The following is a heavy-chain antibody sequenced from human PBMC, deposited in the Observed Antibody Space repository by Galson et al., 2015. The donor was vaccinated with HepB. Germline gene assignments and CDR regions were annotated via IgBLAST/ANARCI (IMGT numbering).Heavy chain of an antibody. CDR3: ARDSSGWYYYYGMDF. J-gene: IGHJ6*02. D-gene: IGHD6-19*01. V-gene: IGHV3-66*02. CDR1: GFTVSSNY. CDR2: IYSGGST. Sequence: SLRLSCAASGFTVSSNYMSWVRQAPGKGLEWVSVIYSGGSTYYADSVKGRFTISRDNSKNTLYLQMNSLRAEDTAVYYCARDSSGWYYYYGMDFWGQGTTVTVSS.